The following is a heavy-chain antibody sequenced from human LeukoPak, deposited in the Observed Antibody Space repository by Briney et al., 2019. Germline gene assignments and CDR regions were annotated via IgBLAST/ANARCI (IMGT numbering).Heavy chain of an antibody. CDR1: GYTFTGYY. Sequence: ASVKVSCKASGYTFTGYYMHWVRQAPGQGLEWMGRINPNSGGTNYAQKFQGRVTMTRDTSISTAYMELSRLRSDDTAVYYCARDPGSDGGVHFDYWGQGTLVTVSS. D-gene: IGHD3-16*01. CDR3: ARDPGSDGGVHFDY. V-gene: IGHV1-2*02. J-gene: IGHJ4*02. CDR2: INPNSGGT.